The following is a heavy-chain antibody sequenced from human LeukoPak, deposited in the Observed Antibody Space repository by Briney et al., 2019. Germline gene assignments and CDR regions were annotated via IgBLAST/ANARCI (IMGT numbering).Heavy chain of an antibody. D-gene: IGHD3-10*01. J-gene: IGHJ4*02. CDR3: ARAVWFGELFYFDY. CDR1: GFTFSSYW. CDR2: INGDGRNI. V-gene: IGHV3-74*01. Sequence: GGSLRLSCVASGFTFSSYWMHWVRQDPRKGLVWVSRINGDGRNINYADSVRGRFTISRDNAKNSLYLQMNSLRAEDTAVYYCARAVWFGELFYFDYWGQGTLVTVSS.